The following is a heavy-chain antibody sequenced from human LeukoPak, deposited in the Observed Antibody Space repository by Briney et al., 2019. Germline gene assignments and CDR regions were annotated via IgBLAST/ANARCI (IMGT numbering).Heavy chain of an antibody. CDR2: MSPASGNT. Sequence: ASVKVSCKASGYTFTSYDLNWVRRATGQGLEWMGWMSPASGNTGYAQEFQGRVTMTRDTSVSTAYMELNSLRSEDTAVYYCARDSTVTTPPYFDYWGQGTLVTVSS. J-gene: IGHJ4*02. CDR1: GYTFTSYD. D-gene: IGHD4-17*01. CDR3: ARDSTVTTPPYFDY. V-gene: IGHV1-8*01.